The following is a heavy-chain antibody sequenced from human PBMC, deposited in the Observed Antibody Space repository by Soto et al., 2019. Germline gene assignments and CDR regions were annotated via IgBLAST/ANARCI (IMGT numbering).Heavy chain of an antibody. CDR3: ARLVFGKSYYLDS. J-gene: IGHJ4*02. D-gene: IGHD1-26*01. Sequence: EVQLVESGGGLAKPGGSLTISCAASGFAYSVYDMNWVRQAPGKGLEWVSSISHTSTYIFYADSLMGRFTVPRDNAKNPPYLQMHSLSSDDTAVYFCARLVFGKSYYLDSRGQGTLVSVSS. CDR2: ISHTSTYI. V-gene: IGHV3-21*02. CDR1: GFAYSVYD.